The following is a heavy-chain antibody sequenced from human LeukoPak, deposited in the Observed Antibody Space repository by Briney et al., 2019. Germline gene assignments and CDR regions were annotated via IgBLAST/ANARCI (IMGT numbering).Heavy chain of an antibody. J-gene: IGHJ3*02. V-gene: IGHV1-18*01. CDR2: ISAYNGNT. CDR1: GYTFTSYG. D-gene: IGHD3-3*01. CDR3: ARDFSRSNFGAFDI. Sequence: ASVKVSCKASGYTFTSYGIGWVRQAPGQGLEWMGWISAYNGNTNYAQKLQGRVTMTTDTSTSTAYMELRSLRSDDTAVYYCARDFSRSNFGAFDIWGQGTMVTVSS.